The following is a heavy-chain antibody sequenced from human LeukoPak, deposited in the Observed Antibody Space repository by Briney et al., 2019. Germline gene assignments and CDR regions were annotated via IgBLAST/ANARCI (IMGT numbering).Heavy chain of an antibody. CDR1: GVTFSSYV. J-gene: IGHJ3*02. V-gene: IGHV3-23*01. CDR2: ISGSGGGT. D-gene: IGHD3-22*01. Sequence: GGSLRLSCEASGVTFSSYVMSWVRQAPGKGPEWVSGISGSGGGTYYADSVKGRFAISRDNSKNTLYLQMNSLRAEDTAVYYCARDQKYYYDSSGSHAFDIWGQGTMVTVSS. CDR3: ARDQKYYYDSSGSHAFDI.